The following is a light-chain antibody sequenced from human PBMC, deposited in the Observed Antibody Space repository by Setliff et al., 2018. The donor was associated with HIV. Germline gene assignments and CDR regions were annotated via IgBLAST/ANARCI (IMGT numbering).Light chain of an antibody. CDR1: SFDIGGSHY. Sequence: QSVLTQPRSVSGSPGQSVTISCAGSSFDIGGSHYVSWYQHHRGEAPRLLIYDVYKRPSGVPDRFSGSKSVNTASLTISGLLTEDEADYFCCTYVGNHKLLFGGGTKVTVL. CDR3: CTYVGNHKLL. J-gene: IGLJ2*01. V-gene: IGLV2-11*01. CDR2: DVY.